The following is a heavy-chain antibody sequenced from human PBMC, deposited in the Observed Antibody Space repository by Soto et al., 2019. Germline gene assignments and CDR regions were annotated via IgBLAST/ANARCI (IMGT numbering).Heavy chain of an antibody. J-gene: IGHJ5*02. Sequence: EVQLVESGGGLVQPGGSLRLSCAASGFTFSSYSMNWVRQAPGKGLEWVSYISSSSSTIYYADSVKGRFTISRDNAENSLYLQMNSLRAEDTAVYYCARDGGQWLNWFDPWGQGTLVTVSS. D-gene: IGHD6-19*01. CDR3: ARDGGQWLNWFDP. V-gene: IGHV3-48*01. CDR1: GFTFSSYS. CDR2: ISSSSSTI.